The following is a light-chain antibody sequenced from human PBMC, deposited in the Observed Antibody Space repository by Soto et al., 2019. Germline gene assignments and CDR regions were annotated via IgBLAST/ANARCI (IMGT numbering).Light chain of an antibody. CDR2: DVT. CDR1: SSDVGDYDL. J-gene: IGLJ2*01. Sequence: QSALTQPASVSGSPGQSITISRTGTSSDVGDYDLVCWYQQHPGKAPKLLIYDVTFRPSGVSDRFSASKSGNTASLTISGLQAEDEADYYCSSYSSTSTLVFGGGTKLTVL. V-gene: IGLV2-14*03. CDR3: SSYSSTSTLV.